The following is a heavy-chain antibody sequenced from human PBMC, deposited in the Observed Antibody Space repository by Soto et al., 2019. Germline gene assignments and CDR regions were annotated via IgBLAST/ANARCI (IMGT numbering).Heavy chain of an antibody. CDR2: IYHSGST. D-gene: IGHD2-21*02. Sequence: PSETLSLTCAVSGGSISSSNWWSWVRQPPGKGLEWIGEIYHSGSTNYNPSLKSRVTISVEKSKNQFSLKLSSVTAADTAVYYCARDLGGKDDGGNSGVCWLECWGQGTTVTV. CDR3: ARDLGGKDDGGNSGVCWLEC. V-gene: IGHV4-4*02. J-gene: IGHJ6*02. CDR1: GGSISSSNW.